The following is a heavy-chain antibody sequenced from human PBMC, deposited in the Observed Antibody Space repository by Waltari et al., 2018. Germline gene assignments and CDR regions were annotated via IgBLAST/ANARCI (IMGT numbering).Heavy chain of an antibody. D-gene: IGHD6-19*01. Sequence: QVQLQQWGAGLLKPSETLSLTCAVYGGSFSGYYWSWIRQPPGKGLEWIGEINHSGSTSDNPALKSRVTISVDTSKNQFSLKLRSVTAADTAVYYCARGSRWYSSGWYHSPYYYYGMDVWGQGTTVTVSS. CDR1: GGSFSGYY. CDR3: ARGSRWYSSGWYHSPYYYYGMDV. CDR2: INHSGST. V-gene: IGHV4-34*01. J-gene: IGHJ6*02.